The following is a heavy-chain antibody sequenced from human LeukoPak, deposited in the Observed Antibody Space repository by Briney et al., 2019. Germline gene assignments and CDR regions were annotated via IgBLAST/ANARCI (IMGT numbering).Heavy chain of an antibody. D-gene: IGHD3-22*01. Sequence: SETLSLTCTVSGYSISSGYHWGWIRQPPGKGLEGIGSIYHSGSTYYNPSLKSRVTISVDTSKNQFPLKPRSVTAADTAVYYCARVVQSTDSSGFYLPEYFQHWGQGTLVTVSS. J-gene: IGHJ1*01. V-gene: IGHV4-38-2*02. CDR2: IYHSGST. CDR1: GYSISSGYH. CDR3: ARVVQSTDSSGFYLPEYFQH.